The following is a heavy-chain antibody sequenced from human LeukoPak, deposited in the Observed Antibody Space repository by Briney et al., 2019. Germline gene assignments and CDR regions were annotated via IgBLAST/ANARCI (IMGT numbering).Heavy chain of an antibody. CDR2: IRYDGSNK. CDR1: GFTFSSYG. Sequence: GGSLRLSCAASGFTFSSYGMHWVRQAPGEGLEWVAFIRYDGSNKYYADSVKGRFTISRDNSKNTLYLQMNSLRAEDTAVYYCARGAYYYDSSGYGAFDIWGQGTMVTVSS. V-gene: IGHV3-30*02. J-gene: IGHJ3*02. D-gene: IGHD3-22*01. CDR3: ARGAYYYDSSGYGAFDI.